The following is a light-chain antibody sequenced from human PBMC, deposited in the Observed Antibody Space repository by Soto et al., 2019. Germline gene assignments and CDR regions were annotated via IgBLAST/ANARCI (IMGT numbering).Light chain of an antibody. V-gene: IGLV1-51*01. Sequence: QAVVTQPPSVSAAPGQRVAISCSGTFSNIGTNYVSWYQVLPGSAPKLLIYENDKRPSEIFARFSASKSGTSASLAITGLQAGDEGDYYCATRDSSLNAGVFGGGTQLTVL. CDR3: ATRDSSLNAGV. CDR2: END. CDR1: FSNIGTNY. J-gene: IGLJ3*02.